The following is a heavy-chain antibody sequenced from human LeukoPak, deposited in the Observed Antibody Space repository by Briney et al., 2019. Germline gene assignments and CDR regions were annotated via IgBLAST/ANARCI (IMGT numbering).Heavy chain of an antibody. V-gene: IGHV4-59*01. D-gene: IGHD6-13*01. CDR1: GGSFSGYY. CDR3: ARGVVAAAGRTFDF. Sequence: PSETLSLTCAVYGGSFSGYYWSWIRQPPGKGLEWIGYIYNSGSTNYNPSLESRVTISLDTSKNQFSLKLSSVTAADTAVYYCARGVVAAAGRTFDFWGQGTLVTVSS. J-gene: IGHJ4*02. CDR2: IYNSGST.